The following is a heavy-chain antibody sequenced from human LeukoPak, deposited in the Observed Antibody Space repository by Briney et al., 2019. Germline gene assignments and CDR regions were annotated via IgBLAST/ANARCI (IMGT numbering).Heavy chain of an antibody. Sequence: PSETLSLTCTVSGGSISSSSYYWGWIRQPPGKGLEWIGEINHSGSTNYNPSLKSRVTISVDTSKNQFSLKLSSVTAEDTAVYYCAELGITMIGGVWGKGTTVTISS. CDR2: INHSGST. J-gene: IGHJ6*04. V-gene: IGHV4-39*07. D-gene: IGHD3-10*02. CDR3: AELGITMIGGV. CDR1: GGSISSSSYY.